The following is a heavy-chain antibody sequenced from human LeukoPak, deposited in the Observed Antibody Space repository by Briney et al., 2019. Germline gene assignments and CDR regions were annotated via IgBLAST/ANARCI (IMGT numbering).Heavy chain of an antibody. CDR1: GFIVSSNY. V-gene: IGHV3-48*04. CDR3: ARGGSTGYDYNAFDI. J-gene: IGHJ3*02. CDR2: ISSSSTTK. D-gene: IGHD3-16*01. Sequence: GGSLRLSCAASGFIVSSNYMSWVRQAPGKGLEWVSYISSSSTTKLYADSVKGRFTISRDNSKNSLYMQMNSLSAEDTAVYYCARGGSTGYDYNAFDIWGQGTMVTVSS.